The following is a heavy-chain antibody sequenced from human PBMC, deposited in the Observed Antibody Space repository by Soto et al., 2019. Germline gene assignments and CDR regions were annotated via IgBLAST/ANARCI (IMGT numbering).Heavy chain of an antibody. J-gene: IGHJ4*02. CDR2: IYWNDDK. Sequence: SGPTLVNPTQTLTLTCTFSGFSLSPSGVGVGWIRQPPGKALEWLALIYWNDDKRYSPSLKSRLTITKDTSKNQVVLTMTNMDPVDTATYYCAHVPPRTYRSSSDGFDYWGQGTLVTVSS. CDR1: GFSLSPSGVG. D-gene: IGHD6-6*01. V-gene: IGHV2-5*01. CDR3: AHVPPRTYRSSSDGFDY.